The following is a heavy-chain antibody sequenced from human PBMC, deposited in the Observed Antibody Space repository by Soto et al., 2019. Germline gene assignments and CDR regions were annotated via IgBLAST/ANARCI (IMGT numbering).Heavy chain of an antibody. CDR2: ISGSGGST. V-gene: IGHV3-23*01. Sequence: PGGSLRLSCAASGFTFSSYAMSWVRQAPGKGLEWVSAISGSGGSTYYADSVKGRFTISRDNSKNTLYLQMNSLRAEDTAVYYRAKSKGGSFPPYNWFDPWGQGTLVTVSS. CDR3: AKSKGGSFPPYNWFDP. CDR1: GFTFSSYA. D-gene: IGHD1-26*01. J-gene: IGHJ5*02.